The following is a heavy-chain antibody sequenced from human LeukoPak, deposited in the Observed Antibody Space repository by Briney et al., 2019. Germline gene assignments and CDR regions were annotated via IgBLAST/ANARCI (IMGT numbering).Heavy chain of an antibody. CDR3: ARRRDSSSWYWVGWFDP. Sequence: PSETLSLTCTVSGGSISSSSYYWGWIRQPPGKGLEWIGSIYYSGSTYYNPSLKSRVTISVDTSKNQFSLKLSSVTAADTAVYCRARRRDSSSWYWVGWFDPWGQGTLVTVSS. CDR1: GGSISSSSYY. J-gene: IGHJ5*02. CDR2: IYYSGST. D-gene: IGHD6-13*01. V-gene: IGHV4-39*01.